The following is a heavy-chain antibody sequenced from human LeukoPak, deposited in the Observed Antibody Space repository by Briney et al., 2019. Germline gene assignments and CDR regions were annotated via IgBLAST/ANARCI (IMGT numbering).Heavy chain of an antibody. CDR2: ISSSSSYI. CDR3: ARGPRAIFGVVIPYYYGMDV. Sequence: GGSLRLSCAASGFTFSSYGMHWVRQAPGKGLEWVSSISSSSSYIYYADSVKGRFTISRDNAKNSLYLQMNSLRAEDTAVYYCARGPRAIFGVVIPYYYGMDVWGQGTTVTVSS. J-gene: IGHJ6*02. V-gene: IGHV3-21*01. D-gene: IGHD3-3*01. CDR1: GFTFSSYG.